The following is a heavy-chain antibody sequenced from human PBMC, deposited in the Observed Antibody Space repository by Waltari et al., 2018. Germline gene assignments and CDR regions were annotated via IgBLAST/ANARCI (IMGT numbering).Heavy chain of an antibody. V-gene: IGHV4-39*07. CDR1: GGSISSSSYY. CDR3: ARQAGSGSYNYFDY. CDR2: IYYSGST. Sequence: QLQLQESGPGLVKPSETLSLTCTVSGGSISSSSYYWGWIRQPPGKGLEWIGSIYYSGSTYYNPSLKSRVTISVDTSKNQFSLKLSSVTAADTAVYYCARQAGSGSYNYFDYWGQGTLVTVSS. D-gene: IGHD3-10*01. J-gene: IGHJ4*02.